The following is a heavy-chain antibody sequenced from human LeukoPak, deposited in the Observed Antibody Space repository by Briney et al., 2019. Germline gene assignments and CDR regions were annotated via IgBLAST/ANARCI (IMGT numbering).Heavy chain of an antibody. J-gene: IGHJ4*02. Sequence: GGSLRLSCAASGFTFSGSAMHWVRQASGKGLEWVGRIRSKANSYATAYAASVKGRFTISRDDSKNTAYLQMNSLRAEDTAVYYCAKDPHPGWDHCSGGSCYSVYFDYWGQGTLVTVSS. V-gene: IGHV3-73*01. CDR3: AKDPHPGWDHCSGGSCYSVYFDY. CDR2: IRSKANSYAT. CDR1: GFTFSGSA. D-gene: IGHD2-15*01.